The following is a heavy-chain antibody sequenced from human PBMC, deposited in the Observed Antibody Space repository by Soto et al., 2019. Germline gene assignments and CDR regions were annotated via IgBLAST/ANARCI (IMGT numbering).Heavy chain of an antibody. Sequence: PGGSLRLSCAASGFTFSSYSMNWVRQAPGKGLEWVSSISSSSSYIYYADSVKGRFTISRDNAKNSLYLQMNSLRAEDTAVYYCARADYDFWSGYYGGQNWFGPWGQGTLVTVSS. V-gene: IGHV3-21*01. J-gene: IGHJ5*02. CDR3: ARADYDFWSGYYGGQNWFGP. CDR1: GFTFSSYS. D-gene: IGHD3-3*01. CDR2: ISSSSSYI.